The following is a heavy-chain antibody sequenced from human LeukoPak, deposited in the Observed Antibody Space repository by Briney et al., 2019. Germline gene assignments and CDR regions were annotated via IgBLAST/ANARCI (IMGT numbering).Heavy chain of an antibody. D-gene: IGHD2-15*01. Sequence: GGSLRLSCAASGFTFSSYSMNWVRQAPGKGLEWVSAISGSGGSTYYADSVKGRFTISRDNSKNTLYLQMNSLRAEDTAVYYCAKETANPYCSGGSCDLDYWGQGTLVTVSS. CDR1: GFTFSSYS. CDR2: ISGSGGST. J-gene: IGHJ4*02. V-gene: IGHV3-23*01. CDR3: AKETANPYCSGGSCDLDY.